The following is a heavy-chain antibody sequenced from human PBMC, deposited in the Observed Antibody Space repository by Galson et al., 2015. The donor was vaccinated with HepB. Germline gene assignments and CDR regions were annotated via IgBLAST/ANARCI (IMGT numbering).Heavy chain of an antibody. J-gene: IGHJ3*02. CDR1: GFTFSSYA. CDR2: ISGSAGST. V-gene: IGHV3-23*01. Sequence: SLRLSCAASGFTFSSYAMSWVRQVPEKGLEWVSSISGSAGSTYYTDSVKGRLTISRDDSKSTLYLQMNSLRAEDTAVYYCAKDRRTGTTPPDGFDIWGQGTMVTVSS. D-gene: IGHD1-1*01. CDR3: AKDRRTGTTPPDGFDI.